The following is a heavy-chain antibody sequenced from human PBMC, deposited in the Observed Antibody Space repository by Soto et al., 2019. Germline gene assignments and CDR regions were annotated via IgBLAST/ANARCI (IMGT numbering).Heavy chain of an antibody. CDR1: GCMFSTYS. Sequence: EVQLVESGGGLVNPGGSLRLSCAASGCMFSTYSTNWFRQAPGKGLEWVASISSSSDYTYYADSVKGRFTISRDNAKNSLYLHMNSLRAEDTAVYYCARDPYGGNAGPYFYYYGMDVWGQGTTVTVSS. J-gene: IGHJ6*02. CDR2: ISSSSDYT. CDR3: ARDPYGGNAGPYFYYYGMDV. D-gene: IGHD2-15*01. V-gene: IGHV3-21*01.